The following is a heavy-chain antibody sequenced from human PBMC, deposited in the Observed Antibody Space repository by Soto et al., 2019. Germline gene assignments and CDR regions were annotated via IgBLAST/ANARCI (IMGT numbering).Heavy chain of an antibody. CDR2: IYHNGSP. D-gene: IGHD2-15*01. Sequence: SETLALTCVVSGGSISSTNWWTWVRQPPGKHLEWIGEIYHNGSPTYSPSLRARATISVDKSNNQFSLRLRSVPAADTAVSYCAPLPSRIGVSLLPLPTWGQGIVFTFSS. CDR3: APLPSRIGVSLLPLPT. J-gene: IGHJ5*02. CDR1: GGSISSTNW. V-gene: IGHV4-4*02.